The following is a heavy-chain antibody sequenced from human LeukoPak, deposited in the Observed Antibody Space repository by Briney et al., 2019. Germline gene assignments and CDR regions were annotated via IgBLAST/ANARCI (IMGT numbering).Heavy chain of an antibody. CDR2: IKQDGSET. CDR3: ASLSFYSSNY. V-gene: IGHV3-7*03. Sequence: GGSLRLSCAASGFTFSNYWMSWVRQAPGRGLEWVANIKQDGSETYYVDSMKGRFTISRDNAKNSLYLQMNSLRAEDTAVYYCASLSFYSSNYWGQGTLVTVSS. D-gene: IGHD6-13*01. CDR1: GFTFSNYW. J-gene: IGHJ4*02.